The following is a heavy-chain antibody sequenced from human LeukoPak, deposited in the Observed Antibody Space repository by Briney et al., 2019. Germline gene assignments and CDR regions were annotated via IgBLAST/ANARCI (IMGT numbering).Heavy chain of an antibody. D-gene: IGHD3-10*01. V-gene: IGHV7-4-1*02. Sequence: ASVKVSCKASGYPFSAHFLNWVRQAPGQGLEWMGNIDTTTGNPRYVQDFTGRFVFSLDTSVSTAYLQITSLKADDTAAYYCVRGTPTPGMDYWGQGTQVTVSS. CDR3: VRGTPTPGMDY. CDR2: IDTTTGNP. CDR1: GYPFSAHF. J-gene: IGHJ4*02.